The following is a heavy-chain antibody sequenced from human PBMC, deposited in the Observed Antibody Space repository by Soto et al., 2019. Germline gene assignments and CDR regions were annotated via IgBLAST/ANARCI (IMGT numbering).Heavy chain of an antibody. J-gene: IGHJ4*02. CDR2: ISSSSSYT. D-gene: IGHD6-13*01. CDR1: GFSFSDYY. Sequence: QVQLVESGGGLVKPGGSLRLSCAASGFSFSDYYMNWIRQAPGKGLEWVSYISSSSSYTNYADSVKGRFTISRDNAKKSLYLQMNSLRAEDTAVYYCARVNSNRSDYWGQGTLVTVSS. CDR3: ARVNSNRSDY. V-gene: IGHV3-11*05.